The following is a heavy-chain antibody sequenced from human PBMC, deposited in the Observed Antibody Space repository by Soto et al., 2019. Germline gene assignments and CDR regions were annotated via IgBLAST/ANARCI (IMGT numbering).Heavy chain of an antibody. V-gene: IGHV3-15*01. CDR2: IKSKTDGGTT. D-gene: IGHD5-12*01. Sequence: GGSLRLSCAASGFTFSNAWMSWVRQAPGKGLEWVGRIKSKTDGGTTDYAAPVKARFTISRDDSKNTLYLQMNSLKTEDTAVYYCTTEMATTSPAFDIWGQGTMVTVSS. CDR1: GFTFSNAW. J-gene: IGHJ3*02. CDR3: TTEMATTSPAFDI.